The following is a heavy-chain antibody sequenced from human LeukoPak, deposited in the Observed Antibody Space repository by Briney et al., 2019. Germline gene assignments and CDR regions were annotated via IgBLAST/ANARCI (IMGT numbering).Heavy chain of an antibody. Sequence: PSETLSLTCAVSGGSISSGGYSWSWIRQPPGKGLEWIGYIYHSGSTNYNPSLKSRVTISVDTSKNQFSLKLSSVTAADTAVYYCARVGYSSGWYLEAFDIWGQGTMVTVSS. CDR3: ARVGYSSGWYLEAFDI. CDR2: IYHSGST. D-gene: IGHD6-19*01. CDR1: GGSISSGGYS. J-gene: IGHJ3*02. V-gene: IGHV4-30-2*01.